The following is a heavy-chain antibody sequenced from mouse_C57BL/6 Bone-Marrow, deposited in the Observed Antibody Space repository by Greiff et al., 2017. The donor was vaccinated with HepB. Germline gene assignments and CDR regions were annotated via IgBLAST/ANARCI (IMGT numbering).Heavy chain of an antibody. V-gene: IGHV1-54*01. D-gene: IGHD2-4*01. CDR3: ARAEDYDWFAY. CDR1: GYAFTNYL. Sequence: QVQLQQSGAELVRPGTSVKVSCKASGYAFTNYLIEWVKQRPGQGLEWIGVINPGSGGTNYNEKFKGKATLTADKSSSTAYMQLSSLTSEDSAVYFCARAEDYDWFAYWGQGTLVTVSA. CDR2: INPGSGGT. J-gene: IGHJ3*01.